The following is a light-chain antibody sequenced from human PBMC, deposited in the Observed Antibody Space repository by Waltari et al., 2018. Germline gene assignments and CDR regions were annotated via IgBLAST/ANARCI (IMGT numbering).Light chain of an antibody. CDR1: QGISVW. CDR3: QQYSSSPLS. CDR2: KTS. Sequence: DIQMTQSPSSLSASVGDRVTITCRASQGISVWLAWYQQKPGKAPSLLIYKTSNLESGVPSRCSGSGSGTDFTLTINSLQPEDFATYYCQQYSSSPLSFGQGTKLEI. J-gene: IGKJ2*03. V-gene: IGKV1-5*03.